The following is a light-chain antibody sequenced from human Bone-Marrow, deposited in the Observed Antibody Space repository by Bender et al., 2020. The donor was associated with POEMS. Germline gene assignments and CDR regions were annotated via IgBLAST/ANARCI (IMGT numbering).Light chain of an antibody. CDR1: SSDIGGYNF. Sequence: QSALTQPASVSGSPGQSITISCTGTSSDIGGYNFVSWYQHHPGKAPRLILYDVTNRPSGISTRFSGSKSGNTASLTISGLQVDDEADYYCSSYTGSATYVFGTGTKVTAL. CDR2: DVT. CDR3: SSYTGSATYV. J-gene: IGLJ1*01. V-gene: IGLV2-14*03.